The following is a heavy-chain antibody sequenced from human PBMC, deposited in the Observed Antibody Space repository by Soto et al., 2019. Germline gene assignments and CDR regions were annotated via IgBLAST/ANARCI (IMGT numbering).Heavy chain of an antibody. J-gene: IGHJ4*02. CDR3: ARGLYGDYHPPGFDY. CDR1: GYTFTSYY. Sequence: ASVKVSCKASGYTFTSYYMHWVRQAPGQGLEWMGIINPSGGSTSYAQKFQGRVTMTRDTSTSTVYMELSSLRSEDTAVYYCARGLYGDYHPPGFDYWGQGTLVTVSS. CDR2: INPSGGST. D-gene: IGHD4-17*01. V-gene: IGHV1-46*01.